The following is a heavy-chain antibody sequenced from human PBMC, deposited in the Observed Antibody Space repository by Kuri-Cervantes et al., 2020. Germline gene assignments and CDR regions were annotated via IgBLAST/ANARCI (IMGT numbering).Heavy chain of an antibody. Sequence: GESLKISCAASGFTFSDYYMSWIRQAPGKGLEWASYISSSGSTIYYADSVKGRFTISRDNSKNTLYLQMNSLRAEDTAVYYCARDARVRGVIITTSDYWGQGTLVTVSS. CDR2: ISSSGSTI. V-gene: IGHV3-11*04. J-gene: IGHJ4*02. CDR3: ARDARVRGVIITTSDY. D-gene: IGHD3-10*01. CDR1: GFTFSDYY.